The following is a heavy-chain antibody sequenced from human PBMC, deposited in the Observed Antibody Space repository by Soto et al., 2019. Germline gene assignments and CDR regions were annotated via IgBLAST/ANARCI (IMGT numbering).Heavy chain of an antibody. CDR3: ARGEARSKHTNNYGRDG. CDR1: GGTFSSYA. V-gene: IGHV1-69*13. CDR2: IIPIFGTA. D-gene: IGHD3-16*01. Sequence: SVKVSCKASGGTFSSYAISWVRQAPGQGLEWMGGIIPIFGTANYAQKFQGRVTITADESTSTAYMELSSLRSEDTAVYYCARGEARSKHTNNYGRDGWEKRTT. J-gene: IGHJ6*01.